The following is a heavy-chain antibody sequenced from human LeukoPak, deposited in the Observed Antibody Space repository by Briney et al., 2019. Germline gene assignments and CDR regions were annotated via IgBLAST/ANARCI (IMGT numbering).Heavy chain of an antibody. CDR1: GASISDYY. J-gene: IGHJ4*02. Sequence: PSETLSLTCNVSGASISDYYWSWIPQSAGKGLECIGRIYATETDFNPSLKRRLTMSIDTSKNQFSLKLRSVTAADTGVYYCARHQGWLQWEYWGQGTLVTVSS. CDR3: ARHQGWLQWEY. CDR2: IYATET. D-gene: IGHD5-24*01. V-gene: IGHV4-4*07.